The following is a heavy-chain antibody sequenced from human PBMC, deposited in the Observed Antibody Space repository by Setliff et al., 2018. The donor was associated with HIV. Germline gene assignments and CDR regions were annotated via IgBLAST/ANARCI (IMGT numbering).Heavy chain of an antibody. CDR2: IYTSGIT. D-gene: IGHD6-19*01. Sequence: SETLSLTCTVSGGSISSYYWSWIRQPAGKGLEWIGRIYTSGITNYNPSLKSRVTISVDTSQNQFSLKLTSVTAADTAVYYCARLRQWLAFFDSWGQGTLVTVSS. J-gene: IGHJ4*02. CDR3: ARLRQWLAFFDS. V-gene: IGHV4-4*07. CDR1: GGSISSYY.